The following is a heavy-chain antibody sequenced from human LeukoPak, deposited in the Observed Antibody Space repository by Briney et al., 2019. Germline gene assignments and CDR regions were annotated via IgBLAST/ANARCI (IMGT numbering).Heavy chain of an antibody. D-gene: IGHD1-26*01. CDR3: ARDLMEWQLLGLLRY. CDR2: ISGSGGSV. V-gene: IGHV3-11*01. Sequence: GGSLRLSWATSGFTFSDYHMSWVSQAPGKGLEWISYISGSGGSVYYADSMKGRFTISSDNAKNSLYRQMNSLRAEDTAVYSCARDLMEWQLLGLLRYWGQGTLVTVSS. CDR1: GFTFSDYH. J-gene: IGHJ4*02.